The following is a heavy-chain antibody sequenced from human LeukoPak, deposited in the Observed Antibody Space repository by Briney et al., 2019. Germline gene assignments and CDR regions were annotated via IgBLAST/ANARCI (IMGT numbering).Heavy chain of an antibody. D-gene: IGHD2-15*01. J-gene: IGHJ6*02. CDR1: GFTFSSYA. Sequence: GRSLRLCCAASGFTFSSYAMHWVRQATGKGLEWVAVISYDGSNKYYADSVKGRFTISRDNSKNTLYLQMNSLRAEDTAVYYCARDVAVYYYYYGMDVWGQGTTVTVSS. CDR2: ISYDGSNK. V-gene: IGHV3-30-3*01. CDR3: ARDVAVYYYYYGMDV.